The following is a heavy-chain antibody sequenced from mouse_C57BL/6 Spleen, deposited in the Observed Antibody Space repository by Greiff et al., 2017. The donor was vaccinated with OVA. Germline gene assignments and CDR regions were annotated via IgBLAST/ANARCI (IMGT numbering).Heavy chain of an antibody. J-gene: IGHJ2*01. CDR2: ISDGGSYT. Sequence: EVKLQESGGGLVKPGGSLKLSCAASGFTFSSYAMSWVRQTPEKRLEWVATISDGGSYTYYPDNVKGRFTISRDNAKNNLYLQMSHLKSEDTAMYYCARDPITTVVATGYFDYWGQGTTLTVSS. V-gene: IGHV5-4*01. CDR3: ARDPITTVVATGYFDY. D-gene: IGHD1-1*01. CDR1: GFTFSSYA.